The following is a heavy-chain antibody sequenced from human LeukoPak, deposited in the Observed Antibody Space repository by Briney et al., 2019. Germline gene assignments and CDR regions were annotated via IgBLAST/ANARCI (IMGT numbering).Heavy chain of an antibody. Sequence: ASVKVSCKASGYTFTGYDINWVRQATGQGLEWMGWMNPNSGNTGYAQKFQGRVTMTRNTSISTAYMELSNLRSEDTAVYYCARAIFGVVISDYWGQGTLVTVSS. CDR1: GYTFTGYD. J-gene: IGHJ4*02. V-gene: IGHV1-8*01. CDR3: ARAIFGVVISDY. D-gene: IGHD3-3*01. CDR2: MNPNSGNT.